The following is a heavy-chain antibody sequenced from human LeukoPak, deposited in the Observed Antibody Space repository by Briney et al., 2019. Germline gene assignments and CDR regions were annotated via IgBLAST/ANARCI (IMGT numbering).Heavy chain of an antibody. CDR2: ISGSGGST. CDR1: GFTFSSYA. Sequence: AGGSVRLSCSASGFTFSSYAVLWVRQARGKGVEWVSAISGSGGSTYYADSVKGRFTISRDNSKNTLYLQMNSLRAEDTAVYYCAKEMVRGVIITRIYFDYWGQGTLVTVSS. D-gene: IGHD3-10*01. CDR3: AKEMVRGVIITRIYFDY. V-gene: IGHV3-23*01. J-gene: IGHJ4*02.